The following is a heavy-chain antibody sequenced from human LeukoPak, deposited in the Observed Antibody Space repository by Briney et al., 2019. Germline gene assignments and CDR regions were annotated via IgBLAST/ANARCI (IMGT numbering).Heavy chain of an antibody. D-gene: IGHD3-22*01. CDR2: IIPIFGTA. J-gene: IGHJ4*02. CDR1: GGTFSSYA. CDR3: ARDRLPYYYNSSGYYPFDY. V-gene: IGHV1-69*05. Sequence: ASVKVSCKASGGTFSSYAISWVRQAPGQGLEWMGGIIPIFGTANSEQKIYVRVTITMDEAKTTAYLDLSSLRSEDTAVYYCARDRLPYYYNSSGYYPFDYWGQGTLVTVSS.